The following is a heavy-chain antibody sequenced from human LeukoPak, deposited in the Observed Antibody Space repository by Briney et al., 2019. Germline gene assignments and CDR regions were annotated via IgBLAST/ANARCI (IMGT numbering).Heavy chain of an antibody. CDR1: GFTFGDYA. CDR3: TREHQEDVVVVAATEDY. J-gene: IGHJ4*02. D-gene: IGHD2-15*01. CDR2: IRSKAYGGTT. Sequence: GGSLRLSCTASGFTFGDYAMSWFRQAPGKGLEWVGFIRSKAYGGTTEYAASVKGRFTISRDDSKSIAYLQMNSLKTEDTAVYYCTREHQEDVVVVAATEDYWGQGTLVTVSS. V-gene: IGHV3-49*03.